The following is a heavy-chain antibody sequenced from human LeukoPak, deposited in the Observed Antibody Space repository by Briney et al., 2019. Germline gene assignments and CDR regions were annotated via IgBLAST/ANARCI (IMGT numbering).Heavy chain of an antibody. D-gene: IGHD2-21*02. CDR1: GFTFSSYG. Sequence: GGSLRLSCGASGFTFSSYGMHWVRQAPGQGLQWVAFIRYDGSNQYYTNSVKGRFTISRDNSKNTLYVQMNSLRAGDTGVYYCAKEGMVTPIDYWGQGTLVTVSS. CDR3: AKEGMVTPIDY. J-gene: IGHJ4*02. CDR2: IRYDGSNQ. V-gene: IGHV3-30*02.